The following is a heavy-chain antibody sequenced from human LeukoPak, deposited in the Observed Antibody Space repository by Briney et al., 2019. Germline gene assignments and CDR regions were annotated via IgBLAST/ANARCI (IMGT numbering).Heavy chain of an antibody. Sequence: SETLSLTCTVSGGSISNSNNFRGWLRQPPGKGLEWIGSISYGGSTYYNPSLKSRVTISVDTSKNQFSLKLTSVTAADTAVYYCARLGYSYGFEIDYWGQGTLVTVSS. D-gene: IGHD5-18*01. CDR3: ARLGYSYGFEIDY. J-gene: IGHJ4*02. CDR2: ISYGGST. V-gene: IGHV4-39*01. CDR1: GGSISNSNNF.